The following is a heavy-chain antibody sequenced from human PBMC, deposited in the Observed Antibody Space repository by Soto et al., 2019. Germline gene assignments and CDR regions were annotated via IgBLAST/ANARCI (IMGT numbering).Heavy chain of an antibody. D-gene: IGHD6-13*01. CDR3: ARDFMGTPISSWYPYYFDY. CDR2: ISAYNGNT. Sequence: GASVKVSCKASGYTFTSYGISWVRQAPGQGLEWMGWISAYNGNTNYAQKLQGRVTMTTDTSTSTAYMELRSLRSDDTAVYYCARDFMGTPISSWYPYYFDYWGQGTLVTVSS. CDR1: GYTFTSYG. V-gene: IGHV1-18*01. J-gene: IGHJ4*02.